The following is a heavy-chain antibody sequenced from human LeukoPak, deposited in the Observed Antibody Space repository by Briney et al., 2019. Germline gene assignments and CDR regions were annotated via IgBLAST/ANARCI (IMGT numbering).Heavy chain of an antibody. J-gene: IGHJ3*02. D-gene: IGHD1-26*01. CDR3: ATDTGGSFTWAFDI. V-gene: IGHV1-24*01. Sequence: ASVKVSCKVSGYTLTELSMHWVRQAPGKGLEWMGGFDPEDGETISAQKFQGRVTMTEDTSTDTAYMELSSLRSEDTAVYYCATDTGGSFTWAFDIWGQGTMVTVSS. CDR1: GYTLTELS. CDR2: FDPEDGET.